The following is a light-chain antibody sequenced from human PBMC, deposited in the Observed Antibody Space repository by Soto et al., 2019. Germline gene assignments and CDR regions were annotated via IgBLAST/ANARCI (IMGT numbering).Light chain of an antibody. Sequence: QSALTQPASVSGSPGQSITISCSGTSSDVGSYNHVAWYQQFPGKTPKLIIYEVTYRPSGVSHRFSASKSGNTASLTISGLQVEDEADYYCISYTGSSTSYVFGTGTKVTVL. V-gene: IGLV2-14*01. CDR1: SSDVGSYNH. CDR3: ISYTGSSTSYV. J-gene: IGLJ1*01. CDR2: EVT.